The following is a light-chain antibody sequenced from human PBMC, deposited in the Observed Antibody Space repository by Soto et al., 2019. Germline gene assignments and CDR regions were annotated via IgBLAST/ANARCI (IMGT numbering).Light chain of an antibody. CDR3: SSYTSSTTFEV. Sequence: QSALTQPPSVSGSPGQSVTISCTGTSSDVGSYNRVSWYQQPPGTAPKLMIYEVSNRPSGVPDRFSGSKSGNTAPLTISGLQAEDEADYYCSSYTSSTTFEVFGGGTKLTVL. CDR2: EVS. CDR1: SSDVGSYNR. V-gene: IGLV2-18*02. J-gene: IGLJ2*01.